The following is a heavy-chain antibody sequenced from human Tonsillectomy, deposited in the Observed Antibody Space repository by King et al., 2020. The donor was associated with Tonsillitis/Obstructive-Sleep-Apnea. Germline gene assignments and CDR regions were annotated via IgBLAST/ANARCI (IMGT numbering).Heavy chain of an antibody. CDR2: IYYSGST. CDR1: GGSISSGGYY. J-gene: IGHJ6*02. V-gene: IGHV4-31*03. Sequence: QLQESGPGLVKPSQTLSLTCTVSGGSISSGGYYWSWIRQHPGKGLEWIGYIYYSGSTYYNPSLKRRVTISVDTSKNQFSLKLSSVTAADTAVYYCARDGGGSTSFYGMDVWGQGTTVTVSS. CDR3: ARDGGGSTSFYGMDV. D-gene: IGHD2-2*01.